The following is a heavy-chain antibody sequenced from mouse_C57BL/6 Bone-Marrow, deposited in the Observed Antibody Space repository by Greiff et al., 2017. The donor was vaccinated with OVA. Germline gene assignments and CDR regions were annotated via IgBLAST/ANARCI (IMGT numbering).Heavy chain of an antibody. Sequence: QVQLKQPGAELVKPGASVKMSCKASGYTFTSYWITWVKQRPGQGLEWIGDIYPGSGSTKYNEKFKSKATLTVDTSSSTAYMQLSSLTSEDSAVXYGARVTTVEMDYAMDYWGQGTSVTVSS. CDR2: IYPGSGST. J-gene: IGHJ4*01. V-gene: IGHV1-55*01. D-gene: IGHD1-1*01. CDR3: ARVTTVEMDYAMDY. CDR1: GYTFTSYW.